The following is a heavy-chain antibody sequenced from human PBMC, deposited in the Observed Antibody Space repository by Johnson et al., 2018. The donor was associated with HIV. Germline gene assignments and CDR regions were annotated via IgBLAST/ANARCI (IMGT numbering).Heavy chain of an antibody. V-gene: IGHV3-30-3*01. J-gene: IGHJ3*01. D-gene: IGHD2-21*02. Sequence: QVQLVESGGGVVQPGRSLRLSCAASGFTFSSYAMHWVRQAPGKGLEWVAVISYDGSNKYYADSVKGRFTISRDHSKNTLYLQLDSLRAEDTALYYCARDGGAYCGGDCFSDAFDLWGQGTMVTVSS. CDR1: GFTFSSYA. CDR2: ISYDGSNK. CDR3: ARDGGAYCGGDCFSDAFDL.